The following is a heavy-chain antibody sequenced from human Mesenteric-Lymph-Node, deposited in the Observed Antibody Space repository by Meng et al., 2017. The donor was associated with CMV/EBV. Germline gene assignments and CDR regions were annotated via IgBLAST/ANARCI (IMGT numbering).Heavy chain of an antibody. J-gene: IGHJ4*02. Sequence: CAVSGFTFSSYAMSWVRQAPGKGLEWVSTISGSGGSTYSADSVKGRFTISRDNSKNTLYLQMNSLRVEDTAVYYCAKDRIAAAGYFDSWGQGTLVTVSS. V-gene: IGHV3-23*01. CDR2: ISGSGGST. CDR3: AKDRIAAAGYFDS. D-gene: IGHD6-13*01. CDR1: GFTFSSYA.